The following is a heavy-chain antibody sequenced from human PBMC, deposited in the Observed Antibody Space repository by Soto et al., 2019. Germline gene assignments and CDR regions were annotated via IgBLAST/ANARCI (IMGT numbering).Heavy chain of an antibody. CDR3: ARENRWELDAFDI. Sequence: GGSLRLSCAASGFTVSSNYMSWVRQAPGKGLEWVSVIYSGGSTYYADSVKGRFTISRDNSKNTLYLQMNSLRAEDTAVYYCARENRWELDAFDIWGQGTMVTVSS. CDR2: IYSGGST. V-gene: IGHV3-53*01. CDR1: GFTVSSNY. D-gene: IGHD1-26*01. J-gene: IGHJ3*02.